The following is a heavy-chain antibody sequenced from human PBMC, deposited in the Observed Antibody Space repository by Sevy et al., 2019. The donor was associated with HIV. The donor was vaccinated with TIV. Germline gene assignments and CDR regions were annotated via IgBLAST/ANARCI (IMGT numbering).Heavy chain of an antibody. D-gene: IGHD6-19*01. V-gene: IGHV4-4*07. J-gene: IGHJ6*02. CDR1: GGSISSYY. Sequence: SDTLSLTCTVSGGSISSYYWSWIRQPAGKGLEWIGRIYTSGSTNYNPSLKSRVTMSVDTSKNQFSLKLSSVTAADTAVYYCAREVMWLAGARYYYYGMDVWGQGTTVTVSS. CDR2: IYTSGST. CDR3: AREVMWLAGARYYYYGMDV.